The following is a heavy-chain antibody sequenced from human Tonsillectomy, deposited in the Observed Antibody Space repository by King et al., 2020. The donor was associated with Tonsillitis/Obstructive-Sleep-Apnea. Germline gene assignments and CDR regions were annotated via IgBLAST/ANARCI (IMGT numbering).Heavy chain of an antibody. CDR2: INHSGST. V-gene: IGHV4-34*01. CDR1: GGSFSGYY. CDR3: ARGYCSNTSCYPYYYYMDG. J-gene: IGHJ6*03. D-gene: IGHD2-2*01. Sequence: QVQLQQWGAGLLKPSKTLSLTCAIYGGSFSGYYWSWIRQPPGKGLEWIGEINHSGSTNYNPSLKSRVTISVDTSKNQFSLKLSSVTAADTAVYYCARGYCSNTSCYPYYYYMDGWGKGTTVTVPS.